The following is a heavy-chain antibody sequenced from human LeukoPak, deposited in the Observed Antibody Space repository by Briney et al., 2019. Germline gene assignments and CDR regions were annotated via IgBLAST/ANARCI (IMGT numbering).Heavy chain of an antibody. J-gene: IGHJ4*02. V-gene: IGHV3-30*02. Sequence: GGSLRLSCVTSGFIFSNYGMHWVRQAPGKGLEWLTFIQFDGSNKLYADSVKGRFTISRDNSKNTLYLQMNSLRAEDTAVYYCAGIAVAGTPSYYFDYWGQGTLVTVSS. CDR1: GFIFSNYG. D-gene: IGHD6-19*01. CDR3: AGIAVAGTPSYYFDY. CDR2: IQFDGSNK.